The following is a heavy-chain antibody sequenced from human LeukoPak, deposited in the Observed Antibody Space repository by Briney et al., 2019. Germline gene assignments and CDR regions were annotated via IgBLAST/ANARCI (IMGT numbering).Heavy chain of an antibody. CDR3: MTGPGSGWYSNFDY. Sequence: GGSLRLSCAASGFTFSGSAMHWVRQASGKGLEWVGRIRSKANSYATAYAASVKGRFTISRDDSKNTAYLQMNSLKTEDTAVYYCMTGPGSGWYSNFDYWGQGTLVTVSS. CDR1: GFTFSGSA. CDR2: IRSKANSYAT. V-gene: IGHV3-73*01. D-gene: IGHD6-19*01. J-gene: IGHJ4*02.